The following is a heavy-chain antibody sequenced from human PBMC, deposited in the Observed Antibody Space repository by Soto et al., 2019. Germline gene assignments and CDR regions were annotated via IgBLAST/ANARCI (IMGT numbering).Heavy chain of an antibody. J-gene: IGHJ4*02. CDR3: AKHFVNGEIDY. CDR2: IGSSGGVT. Sequence: EVQLLESGGGLVQPGGSLRLSCVASGFTFSTYAMSWVRQAPGKGLEWVSFIGSSGGVTVYADSVKGRFTISRDNSKNTLYLQMNSLTAEDTAVYYCAKHFVNGEIDYWGQGTLVTVSS. V-gene: IGHV3-23*01. CDR1: GFTFSTYA. D-gene: IGHD3-10*01.